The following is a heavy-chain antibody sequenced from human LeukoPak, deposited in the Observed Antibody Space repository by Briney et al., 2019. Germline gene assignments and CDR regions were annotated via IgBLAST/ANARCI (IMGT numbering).Heavy chain of an antibody. Sequence: GGSLRLSCAASGFTFSSYGMHWVREAPGKGLEWVAVISYDGSNEYYADSVKGRFTISRDNSKNTLYLQMNSLRAEDTAVYYCAKVRFGVTARYYFDYWGQGTLVTVSS. V-gene: IGHV3-30*18. CDR3: AKVRFGVTARYYFDY. D-gene: IGHD3-10*01. J-gene: IGHJ4*02. CDR2: ISYDGSNE. CDR1: GFTFSSYG.